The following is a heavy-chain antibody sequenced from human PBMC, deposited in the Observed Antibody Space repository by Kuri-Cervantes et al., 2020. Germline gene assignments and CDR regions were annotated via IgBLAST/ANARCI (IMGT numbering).Heavy chain of an antibody. Sequence: SETLSLTCTVSGGSISSGDYYWSWIRQPPGKGLEWIGYIYYSGSTYYNPSLKSRVTISVDTSKNQFSLKLSSVTAADTAVYYCARAKSAIYGDYPRRSGYFDYWGQGTPVTVSS. D-gene: IGHD4-17*01. V-gene: IGHV4-30-4*01. CDR3: ARAKSAIYGDYPRRSGYFDY. CDR2: IYYSGST. CDR1: GGSISSGDYY. J-gene: IGHJ4*02.